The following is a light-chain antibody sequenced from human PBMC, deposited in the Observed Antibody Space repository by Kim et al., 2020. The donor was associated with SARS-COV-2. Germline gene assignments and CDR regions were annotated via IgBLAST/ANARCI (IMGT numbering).Light chain of an antibody. V-gene: IGLV10-54*01. J-gene: IGLJ3*02. CDR3: SAWDSSLSNWV. CDR2: RNN. Sequence: QAGLTQPPSVSKGLRQTATLTCTGNSNNVGNQGAAWLQQHQGHPPKLLSYRNNNRPSGISERLSASRSGNTASLTITGLQPEDEADYYCSAWDSSLSNWVFGGGTQLT. CDR1: SNNVGNQG.